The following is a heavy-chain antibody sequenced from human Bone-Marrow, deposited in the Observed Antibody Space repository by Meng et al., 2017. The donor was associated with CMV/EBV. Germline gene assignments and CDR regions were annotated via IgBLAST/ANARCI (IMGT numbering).Heavy chain of an antibody. D-gene: IGHD4-11*01. CDR1: GFTFSSYW. Sequence: GESLKISCAASGFTFSSYWMHWVRQASGKGLVWVSRINSDGSSTSYADSVKGRFTISRDNAKNTLYLQMNSLRAEDTAVYYCARAFSYSFDYWGQGTLVTVSS. V-gene: IGHV3-74*01. CDR3: ARAFSYSFDY. J-gene: IGHJ4*02. CDR2: INSDGSST.